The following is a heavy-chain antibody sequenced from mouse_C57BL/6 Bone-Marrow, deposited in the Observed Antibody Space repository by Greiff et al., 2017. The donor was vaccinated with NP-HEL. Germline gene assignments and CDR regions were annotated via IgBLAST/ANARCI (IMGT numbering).Heavy chain of an antibody. V-gene: IGHV1-50*01. J-gene: IGHJ1*03. CDR2: IDPSDSYT. CDR1: GYTFTSYW. CDR3: ARDSNYVSWYFDV. D-gene: IGHD2-5*01. Sequence: VQLQQPGAELVKPGASVKLSCKASGYTFTSYWMQWVKQRPGQGLEWIGEIDPSDSYTNYNRKFKGKATLTVDTSSSTAYMQLSSLTSEDSAVYYCARDSNYVSWYFDVWGTGTTVTVSS.